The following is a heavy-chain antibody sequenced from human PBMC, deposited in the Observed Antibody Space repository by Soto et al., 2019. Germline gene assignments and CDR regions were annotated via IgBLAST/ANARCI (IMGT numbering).Heavy chain of an antibody. CDR2: SNPSGGST. V-gene: IGHV1-46*03. CDR3: ARDQEPSTLYYDYYYMDV. CDR1: GYTFTSYY. Sequence: QVQLVQSGAEVKKPGASVTVSCKASGYTFTSYYIHWVRQAPGQGLEWMGISNPSGGSTSYAQKFPGRVTMTRDTSTSTVYMEVSGLRSEDTAVYYCARDQEPSTLYYDYYYMDVWGKGTTVTVSS. J-gene: IGHJ6*03.